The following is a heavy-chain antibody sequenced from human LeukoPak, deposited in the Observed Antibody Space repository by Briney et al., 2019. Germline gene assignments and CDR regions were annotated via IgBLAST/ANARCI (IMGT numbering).Heavy chain of an antibody. J-gene: IGHJ4*02. Sequence: PGGSLRLSCAASGFTFSGSAMHWVRQASGEGLEWVGRIRSKANSYATAYAASVKGRFTISRDDSKNTAYLQMNSLKTEDTAVYYCTRLFGVDYWGQGTLVTVSS. CDR2: IRSKANSYAT. CDR3: TRLFGVDY. D-gene: IGHD3-10*02. V-gene: IGHV3-73*01. CDR1: GFTFSGSA.